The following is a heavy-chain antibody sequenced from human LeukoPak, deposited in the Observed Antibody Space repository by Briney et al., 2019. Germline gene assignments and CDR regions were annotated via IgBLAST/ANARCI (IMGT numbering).Heavy chain of an antibody. CDR3: ATVFDF. D-gene: IGHD2-21*02. CDR1: GFTLSSNW. V-gene: IGHV3-74*01. J-gene: IGHJ5*01. Sequence: TGGSLRLSCAVSGFTLSSNWMHWVRQVPGKGLVWVSHIDDVGSGTSYADSVKGRFTISRDDAKNTVYLQMNSLRAEDTAVYYCATVFDFWGQGTLVTVSS. CDR2: IDDVGSGT.